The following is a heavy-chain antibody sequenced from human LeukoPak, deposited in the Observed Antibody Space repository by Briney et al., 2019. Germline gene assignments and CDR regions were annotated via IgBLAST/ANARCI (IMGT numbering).Heavy chain of an antibody. D-gene: IGHD6-13*01. CDR2: IYPGGSDT. CDR3: ARQWQQLVGDY. J-gene: IGHJ4*02. Sequence: GESLKISCKSSGYSFTSYWIGWVRQMPGKGLEWMGIIYPGGSDTRYSPSFQGQVTISADRSISTAYLQWSSLKASDTAMYYCARQWQQLVGDYWGQGTLVTVSS. CDR1: GYSFTSYW. V-gene: IGHV5-51*01.